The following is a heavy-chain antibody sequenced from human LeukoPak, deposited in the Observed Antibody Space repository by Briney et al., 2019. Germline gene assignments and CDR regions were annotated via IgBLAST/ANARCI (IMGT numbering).Heavy chain of an antibody. J-gene: IGHJ4*02. CDR1: GFTFSSYS. D-gene: IGHD3-22*01. CDR2: ISSSSSYI. Sequence: GGSLRLSCAASGFTFSSYSMNRVRQAPGKGLEWVSSISSSSSYIYYADSVKGRFTISRDNAKNSLYLQMNSLRAEDTAVYYCARGTSIGDYYDSSGYYEDFDYWGQGTLVTVSS. CDR3: ARGTSIGDYYDSSGYYEDFDY. V-gene: IGHV3-21*01.